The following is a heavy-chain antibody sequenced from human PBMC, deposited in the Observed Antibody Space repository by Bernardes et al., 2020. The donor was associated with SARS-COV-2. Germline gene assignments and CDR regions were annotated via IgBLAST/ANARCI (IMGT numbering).Heavy chain of an antibody. V-gene: IGHV2-5*01. CDR1: GFSLSTSGVG. J-gene: IGHJ4*02. CDR2: IYWNDDK. D-gene: IGHD3-9*01. CDR3: VHRRYDILTGYYNLDY. Sequence: SGPTLVKPTQTLTLTCTFSGFSLSTSGVGVGWIRQPPGKALEWLALIYWNDDKRYSPSLQSRLTITKDTSKTQVVLTMTNMDPVDTATYYCVHRRYDILTGYYNLDYWGQGTLVTVSS.